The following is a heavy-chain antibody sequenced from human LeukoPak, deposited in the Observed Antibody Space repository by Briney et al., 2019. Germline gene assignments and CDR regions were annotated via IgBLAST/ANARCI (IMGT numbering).Heavy chain of an antibody. V-gene: IGHV1-2*02. J-gene: IGHJ3*02. D-gene: IGHD3-16*01. Sequence: ASVKVSCEASGYTFTGYYMHWVRQAPGQGLEWMGWINPNSGGTNYAQKFQGRVTMTRDTSISTAYMELSRLRSDDTAVYYCARVQELGRGEAFDIWGQGTMVTVSS. CDR3: ARVQELGRGEAFDI. CDR2: INPNSGGT. CDR1: GYTFTGYY.